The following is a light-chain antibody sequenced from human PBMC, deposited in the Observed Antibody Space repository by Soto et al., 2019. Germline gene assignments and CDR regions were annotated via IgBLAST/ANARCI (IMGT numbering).Light chain of an antibody. J-gene: IGKJ1*01. Sequence: EIVLTQSPGTLSLSPGERATLSCRASQSISRNFLAWYQQKPGQAPRLLIYGASSRATGIPERFSGSESGADFPLTISRLEREDFAVYYCQQYGDGGSPWTLGQGTKVEIK. V-gene: IGKV3-20*01. CDR2: GAS. CDR3: QQYGDGGSPWT. CDR1: QSISRNF.